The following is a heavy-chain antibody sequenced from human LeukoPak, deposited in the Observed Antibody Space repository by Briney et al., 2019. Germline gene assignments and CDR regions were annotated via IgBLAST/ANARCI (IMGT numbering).Heavy chain of an antibody. CDR1: GFTFSSYA. D-gene: IGHD1-26*01. V-gene: IGHV3-21*01. J-gene: IGHJ4*02. CDR3: ARSTSGNYFFDY. CDR2: TSRAGTFK. Sequence: PGRSLRLSCAASGFTFSSYAMHWVRQAPGKGLEWVSSTSRAGTFKYNADSVKGRFTISRDNAKNSLFLQMNSLAAEDTAVYYCARSTSGNYFFDYWGQGTLVTVSS.